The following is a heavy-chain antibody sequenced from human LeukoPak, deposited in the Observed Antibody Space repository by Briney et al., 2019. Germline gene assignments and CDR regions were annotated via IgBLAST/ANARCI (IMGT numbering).Heavy chain of an antibody. CDR2: LSGSGGNT. Sequence: GGSLRLSRAASGFTFSSYAMSWVRQAPGKGLGWVSTLSGSGGNTYYADSVKGRVTISRDNSKNTLYLQMNSLRAEDTAVYHCAKGSYYYDSADYFDYWGQGTLVTVSS. CDR3: AKGSYYYDSADYFDY. CDR1: GFTFSSYA. V-gene: IGHV3-23*01. D-gene: IGHD3-22*01. J-gene: IGHJ4*02.